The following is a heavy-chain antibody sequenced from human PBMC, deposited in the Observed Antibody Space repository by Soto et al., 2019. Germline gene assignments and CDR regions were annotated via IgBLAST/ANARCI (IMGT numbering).Heavy chain of an antibody. V-gene: IGHV1-69*13. CDR1: GGTFSSYA. CDR3: AREGPPDNCYYLGFDY. J-gene: IGHJ4*02. CDR2: IIPIFGTA. D-gene: IGHD3-22*01. Sequence: SVKVSCKASGGTFSSYAISWVRQAPGQGLEWMGGIIPIFGTANYAQKFQGRVTITADEATSTAYMELSSLRPEDTAVYYCAREGPPDNCYYLGFDYWGQGTLFTVSS.